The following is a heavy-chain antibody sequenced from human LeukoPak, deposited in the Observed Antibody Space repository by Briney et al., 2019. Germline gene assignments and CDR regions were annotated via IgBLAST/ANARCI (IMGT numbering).Heavy chain of an antibody. D-gene: IGHD3-22*01. CDR1: GYTFTGYY. CDR3: ARVWNYHDSSGYLEYFQE. CDR2: INPNSGGT. Sequence: ASVKVSCKASGYTFTGYYMNWVRQAPGQGLEWMGWINPNSGGTKYAQKFQGRVTMTRDTSISTAYMELSSLRSDDTAVYYCARVWNYHDSSGYLEYFQEWGQGTLVTVSS. V-gene: IGHV1-2*02. J-gene: IGHJ1*01.